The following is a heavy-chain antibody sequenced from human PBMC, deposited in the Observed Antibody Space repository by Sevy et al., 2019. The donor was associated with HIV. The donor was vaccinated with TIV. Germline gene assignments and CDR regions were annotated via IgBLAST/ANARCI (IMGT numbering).Heavy chain of an antibody. V-gene: IGHV3-15*07. CDR1: GFTFSNAW. Sequence: GGSLRLSCAASGFTFSNAWMNWVRQAPGKGLEWVGRIKSKTDGGTTDYSAPVKGRFTISRDDSKNTLYLQMNSLKTEDTAVYYCTTSWVSVGDWELVPLLRYWGQGTLVTVSS. J-gene: IGHJ4*02. CDR2: IKSKTDGGTT. CDR3: TTSWVSVGDWELVPLLRY. D-gene: IGHD1-26*01.